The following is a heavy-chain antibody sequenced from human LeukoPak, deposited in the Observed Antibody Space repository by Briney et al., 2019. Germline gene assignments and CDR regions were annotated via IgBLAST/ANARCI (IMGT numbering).Heavy chain of an antibody. D-gene: IGHD5/OR15-5a*01. V-gene: IGHV3-21*01. CDR2: LSTSSSYI. CDR3: ARSQGTIPDSVPLDI. Sequence: NLGGSLRLSCAASGFTFSSYSMNWVRQAPGKGLEWVSSLSTSSSYIYYADSLKGRFTISRDNAKNSLYLQMNSLRAEDTAVYYCARSQGTIPDSVPLDIWGQGTMVTVSS. CDR1: GFTFSSYS. J-gene: IGHJ3*02.